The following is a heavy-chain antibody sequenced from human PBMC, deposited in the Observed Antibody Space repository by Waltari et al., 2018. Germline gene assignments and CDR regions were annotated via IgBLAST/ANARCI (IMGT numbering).Heavy chain of an antibody. CDR3: ARGKYQLLYGLQRGWFDP. CDR2: IYYSGST. CDR1: GGSISSYY. Sequence: QVQLQESGPGLVKPSETLSLTCTVSGGSISSYYWSWIRQPPGKGLEWIGYIYYSGSTNYNPSLKSRVTISVDTSKNQFSLKLSSVTAADTAVYYCARGKYQLLYGLQRGWFDPWGPGTLVTVSS. J-gene: IGHJ5*02. D-gene: IGHD2-2*02. V-gene: IGHV4-59*01.